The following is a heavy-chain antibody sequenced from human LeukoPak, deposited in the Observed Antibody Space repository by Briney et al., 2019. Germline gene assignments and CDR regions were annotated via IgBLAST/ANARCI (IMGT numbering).Heavy chain of an antibody. Sequence: GGSLRLSCAASGFTFSSYSMNWVRQAPGKGLEWVAFIRYDGSNKYYADSVKGRFTISRDNSKNTLYLQMNSLRAEDTAVYYCARDGVPGYYYYYMDVWGKGTTVTVSS. CDR1: GFTFSSYS. J-gene: IGHJ6*03. CDR3: ARDGVPGYYYYYMDV. V-gene: IGHV3-30*02. D-gene: IGHD1-1*01. CDR2: IRYDGSNK.